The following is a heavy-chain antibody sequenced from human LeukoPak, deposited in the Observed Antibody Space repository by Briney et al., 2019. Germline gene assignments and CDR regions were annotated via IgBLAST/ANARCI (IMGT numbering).Heavy chain of an antibody. D-gene: IGHD3-3*01. CDR3: AKIRGYYDFWSGYPDY. CDR1: GFTFSSYG. Sequence: GGSLRLSCAASGFTFSSYGMHWVRQAPGKGLEWVAVISYDGSNKYYADSVKGRFTISRDNSKNTLYLQMNSLRAEDTAVYYCAKIRGYYDFWSGYPDYWGQGTLVTVSS. V-gene: IGHV3-30*18. J-gene: IGHJ4*02. CDR2: ISYDGSNK.